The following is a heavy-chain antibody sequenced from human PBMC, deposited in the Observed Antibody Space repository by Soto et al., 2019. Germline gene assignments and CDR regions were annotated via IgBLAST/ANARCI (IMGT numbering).Heavy chain of an antibody. D-gene: IGHD3-16*01. V-gene: IGHV3-30-3*01. CDR2: ISYDGSNK. CDR3: AKQTGVRFDY. Sequence: QVQLVESGGGVVQPGRSLRLSSAASGFTFSSYAMHWVRQAPGKGLEWVAVISYDGSNKYHADSVKGRFTISRDNSKNTLYLQMNSLRAEDTAVYYCAKQTGVRFDYWGQGTLGTVSS. J-gene: IGHJ4*02. CDR1: GFTFSSYA.